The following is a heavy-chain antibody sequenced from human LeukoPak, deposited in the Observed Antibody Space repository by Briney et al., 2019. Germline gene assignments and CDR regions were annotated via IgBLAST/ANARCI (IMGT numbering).Heavy chain of an antibody. J-gene: IGHJ3*02. CDR1: GFTFSSYS. Sequence: GGSLRLSCAASGFTFSSYSMNWVRQAPGKELEWVSSISSSSSYIYYADSVKGRFTISRDNAKNSLYLQMNSLRAEDTAVYYCARETLSSSWYHDAFDIWGQGTMVTVSS. CDR3: ARETLSSSWYHDAFDI. D-gene: IGHD6-13*01. CDR2: ISSSSSYI. V-gene: IGHV3-21*01.